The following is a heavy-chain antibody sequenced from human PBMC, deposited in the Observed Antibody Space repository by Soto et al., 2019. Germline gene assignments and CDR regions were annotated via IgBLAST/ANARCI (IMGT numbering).Heavy chain of an antibody. CDR1: GFTFSSYG. V-gene: IGHV3-30*18. J-gene: IGHJ6*02. CDR3: VQDKYVAAAGPFYYVMDV. D-gene: IGHD6-13*01. CDR2: VSDDGMNE. Sequence: GGSLRLSXAASGFTFSSYGMHWVRQAPGKGLEWVAVVSDDGMNEYYAQSVKGRFTISRDDAKNMLHLQMNSLTTEDTAVYYCVQDKYVAAAGPFYYVMDVWGQGTTVTVSS.